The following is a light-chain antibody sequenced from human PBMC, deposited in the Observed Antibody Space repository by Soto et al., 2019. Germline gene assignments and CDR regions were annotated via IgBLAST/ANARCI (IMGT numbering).Light chain of an antibody. CDR3: QQYGSSFIT. J-gene: IGKJ5*01. CDR2: GAS. V-gene: IGKV3-20*01. CDR1: QSVSSNS. Sequence: EIVLTQFPDTLSLSPGERATLSCRASQSVSSNSLAWYHQKPGQPPRLLIYGASSRATGISDRFSGSGSGTDFTLTISRLEPEDFAVYYCQQYGSSFITFGQGTRLEIK.